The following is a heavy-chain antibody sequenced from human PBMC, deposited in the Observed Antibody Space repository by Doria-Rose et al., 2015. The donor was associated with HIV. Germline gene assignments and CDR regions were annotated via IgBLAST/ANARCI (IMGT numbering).Heavy chain of an antibody. CDR1: GFTFSRYS. Sequence: DVPLVASGGGLVKSVGSLRLSRAASGFTFSRYSMNWVRQAPGKGLEWVSSISSSSEYIYYVDSVQGRFTISRDNAKNSVYLQMNSLRTEDTAVYYCARDHYDSGGYYRDRGQGTRVNGSA. J-gene: IGHJ4*02. V-gene: IGHV3-21*03. D-gene: IGHD3-22*01. CDR2: ISSSSEYI. CDR3: ARDHYDSGGYYRD.